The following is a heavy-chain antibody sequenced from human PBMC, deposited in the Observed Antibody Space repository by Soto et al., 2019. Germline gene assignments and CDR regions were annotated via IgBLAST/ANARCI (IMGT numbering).Heavy chain of an antibody. CDR3: ARDLFSASDFWRAYNGGYMDY. CDR2: ISPYNGNT. CDR1: GYTFRNYG. Sequence: QVQLVQSGAEVKRPGAAVKVSCKASGYTFRNYGITWVRQAPGQGLEWMAWISPYNGNTNYSQELQGRVTMTTDTSTSTAYMKLRSLTSENTAMSYCARDLFSASDFWRAYNGGYMDYWGQGTMVTVSS. V-gene: IGHV1-18*01. J-gene: IGHJ4*02. D-gene: IGHD3-3*01.